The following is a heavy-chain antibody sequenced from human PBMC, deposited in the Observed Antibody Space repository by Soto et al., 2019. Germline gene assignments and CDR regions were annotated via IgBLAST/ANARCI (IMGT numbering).Heavy chain of an antibody. CDR2: ISYSGNT. J-gene: IGHJ4*02. CDR1: GYSVTSGFY. CDR3: TRGAGAPMVRFDY. V-gene: IGHV4-38-2*01. D-gene: IGHD5-18*01. Sequence: SETLSLTCGVPGYSVTSGFYWGWIRQPPGKRLEWIATISYSGNTYYNPSLESRISIAVDTSKNQFSLRLTSVTAADTALYYCTRGAGAPMVRFDYWGQGTLVTVSS.